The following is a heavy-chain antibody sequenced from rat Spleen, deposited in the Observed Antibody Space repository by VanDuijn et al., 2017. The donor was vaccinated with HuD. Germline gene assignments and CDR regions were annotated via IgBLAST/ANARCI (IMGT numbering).Heavy chain of an antibody. D-gene: IGHD1-5*01. J-gene: IGHJ3*01. V-gene: IGHV5-17*01. CDR3: TRHDNMGTANWFAY. CDR1: GFTFSDYA. CDR2: IIYDGRTT. Sequence: EVQLVESGGGLLQPGRSLKLSCAASGFTFSDYAMAWVRQAPKKGLEWVATIIYDGRTTNHRDSVKGRFTISRDNAKSTLDLQMDSLRSEDTATYYCTRHDNMGTANWFAYWGQGTLVTVSS.